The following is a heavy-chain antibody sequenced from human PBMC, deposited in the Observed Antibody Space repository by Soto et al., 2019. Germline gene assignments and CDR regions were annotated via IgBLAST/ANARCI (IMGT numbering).Heavy chain of an antibody. D-gene: IGHD2-2*01. CDR3: GKGPSRSGSTGPLVP. V-gene: IGHV3-30*18. CDR2: ISYDGSNK. CDR1: RFPFSSYG. Sequence: PGGSLRLSCAASRFPFSSYGMYWVRQAPGKGLEWVAIISYDGSNKNYADSVKGRFTISRDNSKNTLFLQMSSLRPEDTAIYYFGKGPSRSGSTGPLVPWGQGTLVTVSS. J-gene: IGHJ5*02.